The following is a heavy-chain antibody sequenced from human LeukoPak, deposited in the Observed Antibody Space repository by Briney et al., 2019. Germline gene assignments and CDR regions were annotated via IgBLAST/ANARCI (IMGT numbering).Heavy chain of an antibody. CDR2: IYHSGST. V-gene: IGHV4-4*02. CDR3: ARYQYCSGGSCSGDAFDI. D-gene: IGHD2-15*01. Sequence: SGTLSLTCAVSGGSISSSNWWSWVRPPPGEGLEWIGEIYHSGSTNYNPSLKSRVTISVDKSKIQFSLKLSSVTAADTAVYYCARYQYCSGGSCSGDAFDIWGQGTMVTVSS. CDR1: GGSISSSNW. J-gene: IGHJ3*02.